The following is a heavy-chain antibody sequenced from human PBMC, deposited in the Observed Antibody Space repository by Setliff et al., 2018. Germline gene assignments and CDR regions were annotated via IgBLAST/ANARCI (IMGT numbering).Heavy chain of an antibody. D-gene: IGHD6-19*01. CDR2: IYHSGST. V-gene: IGHV4-38-2*01. J-gene: IGHJ4*02. Sequence: SETLSLTCAVSGYSISSGYYWGWIRQPPGKGLEWIGSIYHSGSTYYNPSLKRQVTISLDTSKNQFSLKLSSVTAADTAVYYCARHRSGPLDYWGQGTLVTVSS. CDR1: GYSISSGYY. CDR3: ARHRSGPLDY.